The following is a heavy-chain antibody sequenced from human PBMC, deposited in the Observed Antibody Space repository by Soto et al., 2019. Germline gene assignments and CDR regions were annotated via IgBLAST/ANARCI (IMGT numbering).Heavy chain of an antibody. CDR3: ARTLNEWLLGLD. J-gene: IGHJ4*02. Sequence: ASVKVSCKASGYTFTSYGISWVRKAPGQGLEWMGWISAYNGNTNYAQKFQGRVTMTTDTSTSTAYMELRSLRSDDTAVYYCARTLNEWLLGLDWGQGTLVTVSS. CDR2: ISAYNGNT. D-gene: IGHD3-3*01. V-gene: IGHV1-18*01. CDR1: GYTFTSYG.